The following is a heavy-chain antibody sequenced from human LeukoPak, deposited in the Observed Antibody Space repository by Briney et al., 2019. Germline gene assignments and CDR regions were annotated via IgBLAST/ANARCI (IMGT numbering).Heavy chain of an antibody. D-gene: IGHD3-22*01. Sequence: ASVKVACKASGYTFTSYYMHWVRQAPGQELEWMGIINPSGGSTSYAQKFQGRVTMTRDTSTSTVYMELSSLRSEDTAVYYCARGRRITMIVVALDYWGQGTLVTVSS. CDR2: INPSGGST. V-gene: IGHV1-46*01. CDR3: ARGRRITMIVVALDY. CDR1: GYTFTSYY. J-gene: IGHJ4*02.